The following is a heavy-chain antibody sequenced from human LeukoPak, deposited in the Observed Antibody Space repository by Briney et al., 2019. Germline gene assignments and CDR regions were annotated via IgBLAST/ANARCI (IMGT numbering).Heavy chain of an antibody. J-gene: IGHJ4*02. D-gene: IGHD3-10*01. Sequence: GGSLRLSCAASGFIFSSYAMHWVRQAPGKGQEWVAVISYDGSNKYYADSVKGRFTVSRDNSKNTLYLQMNSLRAEDTAVYYCARGYYYGSGSFDHWGQGTLVTVSS. CDR3: ARGYYYGSGSFDH. CDR2: ISYDGSNK. CDR1: GFIFSSYA. V-gene: IGHV3-30-3*01.